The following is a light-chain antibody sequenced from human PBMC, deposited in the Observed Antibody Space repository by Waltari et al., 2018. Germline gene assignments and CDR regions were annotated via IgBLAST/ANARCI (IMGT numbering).Light chain of an antibody. J-gene: IGKJ4*01. CDR3: QQYNRWPPVT. V-gene: IGKV3-15*01. CDR2: GAS. CDR1: QSIYDN. Sequence: EVVMTQSPAPLSVSPGERATLSCRASQSIYDNLAWYQQKPGQSPRLLIYGASTRATGIPSRFSGSGSGTDFTLTISSLQSEDSAVYFCQQYNRWPPVTFGGGTKVEIK.